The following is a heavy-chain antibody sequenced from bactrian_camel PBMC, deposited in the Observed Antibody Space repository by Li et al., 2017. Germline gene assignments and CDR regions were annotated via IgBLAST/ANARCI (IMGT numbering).Heavy chain of an antibody. CDR3: AAGRLQGTYYHSRCVGNY. D-gene: IGHD2*01. Sequence: HVQLVESGGGLVQPGESLMLSCAASGLSTYYWTWVRQAPGKGLEWVSVVKPGGGTIDFADYVKGRFTISQDKDKGTLNLQMNNLKTEDTAVYYCAAGRLQGTYYHSRCVGNYWGQGTQVTVS. CDR2: VKPGGGTI. V-gene: IGHV3S1*01. J-gene: IGHJ4*01. CDR1: GLSTYY.